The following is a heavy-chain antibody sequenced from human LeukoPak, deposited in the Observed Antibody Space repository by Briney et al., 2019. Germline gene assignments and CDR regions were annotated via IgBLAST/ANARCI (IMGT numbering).Heavy chain of an antibody. D-gene: IGHD6-19*01. J-gene: IGHJ5*02. CDR2: INSDGSST. V-gene: IGHV3-74*01. CDR1: GFTFSSYW. Sequence: PGGSLRLSCAASGFTFSSYWMHWVRQAPGKGLVWVSRINSDGSSTSYADSVKGRFTISRDNAKNTLYLQMNSLRAEDTAVYYCARSQTIAVADWFDPWAREPWSPSPQ. CDR3: ARSQTIAVADWFDP.